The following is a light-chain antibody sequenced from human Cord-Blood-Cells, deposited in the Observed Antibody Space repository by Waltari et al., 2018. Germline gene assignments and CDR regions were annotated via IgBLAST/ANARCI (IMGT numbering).Light chain of an antibody. Sequence: DIVMTQSPDSLAVSLGERATINCKSSQSVLYSSNNKNYLAWYQQKPGHPPKLLIYWASTRESGVPDRFSGSGSGTDFTLNISSLQAEDVAVYYCQQYYSTPRTFGQGTKVEIK. V-gene: IGKV4-1*01. J-gene: IGKJ1*01. CDR1: QSVLYSSNNKNY. CDR2: WAS. CDR3: QQYYSTPRT.